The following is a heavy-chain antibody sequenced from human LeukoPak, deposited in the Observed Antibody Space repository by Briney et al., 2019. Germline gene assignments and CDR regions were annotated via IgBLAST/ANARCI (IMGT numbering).Heavy chain of an antibody. V-gene: IGHV3-23*01. CDR2: ITGSGGGT. Sequence: PGGSLRLSCAASGFTFSNYAMSWVRQAPGKGLEWVSAITGSGGGTYYADSVKGRFTISRDNSKNTLYLQMNSLRAEDTAVYYCAKWGDYDVLTGYYGPDYWGQGTLATVSS. CDR1: GFTFSNYA. D-gene: IGHD3-9*01. CDR3: AKWGDYDVLTGYYGPDY. J-gene: IGHJ4*02.